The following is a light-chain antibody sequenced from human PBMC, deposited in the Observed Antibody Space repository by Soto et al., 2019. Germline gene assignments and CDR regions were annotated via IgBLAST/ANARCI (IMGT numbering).Light chain of an antibody. J-gene: IGKJ3*01. CDR1: QSINSKS. Sequence: IVMTQSPGTLSLSPGEGATVSCRVSQSINSKSLVWYQRKCGQAPRLLIYNTSSRATGIPDRFSGSGSGTDFTLSISRLEPEDFAVYYCQPYGGSFIFGPGTKVDFK. CDR2: NTS. CDR3: QPYGGSFI. V-gene: IGKV3-20*01.